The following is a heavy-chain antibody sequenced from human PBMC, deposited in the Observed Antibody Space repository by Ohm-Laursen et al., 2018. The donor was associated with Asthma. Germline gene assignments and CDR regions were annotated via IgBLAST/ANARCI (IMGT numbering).Heavy chain of an antibody. J-gene: IGHJ4*02. CDR1: GFTFSSYA. D-gene: IGHD6-19*01. CDR3: ARDGYSSGCHDY. CDR2: ISGSGGST. Sequence: GSLRLSCAASGFTFSSYAMSWVRQAPGKGLEWVSAISGSGGSTYYADSVKGRFTISRDNSKNTLYLQMDSLRAEDTAVYYCARDGYSSGCHDYWGQGTLVTVSS. V-gene: IGHV3-23*01.